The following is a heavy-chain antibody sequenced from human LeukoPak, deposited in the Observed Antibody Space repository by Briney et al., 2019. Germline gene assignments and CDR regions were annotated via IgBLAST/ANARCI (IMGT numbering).Heavy chain of an antibody. V-gene: IGHV7-4-1*02. CDR3: ARGTSGLVTTNDY. J-gene: IGHJ4*02. CDR1: GYTFTSYG. D-gene: IGHD3/OR15-3a*01. Sequence: ASVKVSCKASGYTFTSYGISWVRQAPGQGLEWMGWINTNTGNPSYAQGFIGRFVFSLDTSVSTAYLQISSLKAEDTAVYYCARGTSGLVTTNDYWGQGTLVTVSS. CDR2: INTNTGNP.